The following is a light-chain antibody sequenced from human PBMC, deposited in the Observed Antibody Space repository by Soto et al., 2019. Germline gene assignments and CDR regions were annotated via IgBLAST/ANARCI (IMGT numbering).Light chain of an antibody. CDR1: QSVSNSY. CDR2: GAS. J-gene: IGKJ2*01. Sequence: EAVLTQSPGTLSLSLGERATLSCRASQSVSNSYLAWYQQKPGQAPRLLIYGASSRATGIPDRFSGSGSGTDCTITISRLEPEDLAVYYCQQYGSSPRTFGQGTKLEI. CDR3: QQYGSSPRT. V-gene: IGKV3-20*01.